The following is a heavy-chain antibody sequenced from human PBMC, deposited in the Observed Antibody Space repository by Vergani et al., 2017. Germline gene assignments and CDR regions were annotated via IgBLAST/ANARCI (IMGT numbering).Heavy chain of an antibody. D-gene: IGHD4-23*01. V-gene: IGHV3-7*03. CDR2: IKQDGSEK. CDR1: GFTFSSYW. J-gene: IGHJ4*02. CDR3: AKYGGNSGPGADY. Sequence: EVQLVESGGGLVQPGGSLRLSCAASGFTFSSYWMSWVRQAPGKGLEWVANIKQDGSEKYYVDSVKGRFTISRDNAKNSLYLQMNSLRAEDTAVYYCAKYGGNSGPGADYWGQGTLVTVSS.